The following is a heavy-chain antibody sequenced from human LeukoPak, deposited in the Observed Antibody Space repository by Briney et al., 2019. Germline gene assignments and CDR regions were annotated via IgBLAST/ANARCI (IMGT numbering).Heavy chain of an antibody. J-gene: IGHJ4*02. V-gene: IGHV3-30*04. CDR3: ARDTYYYDSSGYYYPGGSDC. D-gene: IGHD3-22*01. CDR1: GFTFSSYA. CDR2: ISYDGSNQ. Sequence: GGSLRLSCAASGFTFSSYAIHWVRQAPGKGLEWVALISYDGSNQYYADSVKGRFTISRDNSKNTLYLQMSSLRAEDTAVYYCARDTYYYDSSGYYYPGGSDCWGQGTLVTVSS.